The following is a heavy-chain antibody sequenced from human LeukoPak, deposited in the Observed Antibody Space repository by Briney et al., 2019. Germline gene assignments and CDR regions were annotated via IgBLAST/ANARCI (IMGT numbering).Heavy chain of an antibody. CDR3: ARDGGSGWSSAFLDH. CDR1: EFTFSTYS. CDR2: IYSGGST. Sequence: PRGSLRLSCAASEFTFSTYSMNWVRQAPGKGLEWVSVIYSGGSTDYADSVKGRFTISRDNSKNTLYLQMSSLRAEDTALYYCARDGGSGWSSAFLDHWGQGTLVTVSS. D-gene: IGHD6-19*01. J-gene: IGHJ4*02. V-gene: IGHV3-53*01.